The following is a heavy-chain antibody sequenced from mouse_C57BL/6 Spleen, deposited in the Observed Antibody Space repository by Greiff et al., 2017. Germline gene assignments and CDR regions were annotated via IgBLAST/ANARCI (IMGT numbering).Heavy chain of an antibody. Sequence: QVHVKQPGTELVKPGASGYTFTSYWMHWVKQRPGQGLEWIGNINPSNGGTNYNEKFKSKATLTVDKSSSTAYMQLSSLTSEDSAVYYCARSDLRVVGYFDVWGTGTTVTVSS. J-gene: IGHJ1*03. CDR2: INPSNGGT. D-gene: IGHD1-1*01. CDR3: ARSDLRVVGYFDV. V-gene: IGHV1-53*01. CDR1: GYTFTSYW.